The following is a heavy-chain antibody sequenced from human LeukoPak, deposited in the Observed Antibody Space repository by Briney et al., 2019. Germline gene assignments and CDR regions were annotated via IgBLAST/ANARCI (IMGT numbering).Heavy chain of an antibody. D-gene: IGHD3-10*01. Sequence: RPSETPSLTCTVSGGSISKFYWSWIRQPPGKGLEWIGYIYYSGSTNYNPSLKSRVTISVDTSKNQFSLKLSSVTAADTAVYYCARGGFREFDSWGQGTLVIVSS. V-gene: IGHV4-59*01. J-gene: IGHJ4*02. CDR2: IYYSGST. CDR3: ARGGFREFDS. CDR1: GGSISKFY.